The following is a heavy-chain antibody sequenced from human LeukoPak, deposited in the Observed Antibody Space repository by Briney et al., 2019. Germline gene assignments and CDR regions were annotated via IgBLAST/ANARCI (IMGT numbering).Heavy chain of an antibody. Sequence: PSETLSLTCTVSGGSISSYYWSWIRQPPGKGLEWIGYIYYSGSTNYNPSLKSRVTISVDMSKNQFSLKLSSVTAADTAVYYCARIAAAGESYWGQGTLVTVSS. CDR3: ARIAAAGESY. CDR2: IYYSGST. CDR1: GGSISSYY. V-gene: IGHV4-59*01. D-gene: IGHD6-13*01. J-gene: IGHJ4*02.